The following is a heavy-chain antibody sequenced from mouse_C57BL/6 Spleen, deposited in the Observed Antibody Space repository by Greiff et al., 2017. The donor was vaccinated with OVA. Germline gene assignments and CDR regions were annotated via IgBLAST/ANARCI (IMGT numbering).Heavy chain of an antibody. V-gene: IGHV1-52*01. J-gene: IGHJ3*01. CDR1: GYTFTSYW. D-gene: IGHD2-4*01. CDR2: IDPSDSET. CDR3: AFYDYDGGFAY. Sequence: QVQLQQPGAELVRPGSSVTLSCKASGYTFTSYWMHWVKQRPIQGLEWIGNIDPSDSETHYNQKFKDKATLTVDKSSSTAYMQLSSLTSEDSAVDYCAFYDYDGGFAYWGQGTLVTVSA.